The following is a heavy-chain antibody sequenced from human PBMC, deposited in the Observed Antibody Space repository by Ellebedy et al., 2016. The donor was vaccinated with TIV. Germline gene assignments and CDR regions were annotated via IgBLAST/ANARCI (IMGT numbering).Heavy chain of an antibody. CDR3: ARVPSGYSNMRPSFDY. CDR2: INPNSGGT. CDR1: GYTFTDFY. D-gene: IGHD6-13*01. Sequence: AASVKVSCKASGYTFTDFYIHWIRQAPGQGLEWMGWINPNSGGTNYAQNFQGWVTMTRDTSINTAYMELSRLRSDATAVYYCARVPSGYSNMRPSFDYWGQGSLVTVSS. V-gene: IGHV1-2*04. J-gene: IGHJ4*02.